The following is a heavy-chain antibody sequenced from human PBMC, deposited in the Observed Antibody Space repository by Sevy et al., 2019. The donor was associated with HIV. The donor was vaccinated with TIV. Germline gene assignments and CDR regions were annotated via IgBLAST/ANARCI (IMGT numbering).Heavy chain of an antibody. V-gene: IGHV4-59*13. J-gene: IGHJ2*01. CDR1: GGSISSYY. CDR3: ARVFPSHIVVVTAMYWYFDL. CDR2: IYYSGST. Sequence: SETLSLTCTVSGGSISSYYWSWIRQPPGKGLQWIGYIYYSGSTNYNPSLKSRVTISVDTSKNQFSLKLSSVTAADTAVYYCARVFPSHIVVVTAMYWYFDLWGRSTLVTVSS. D-gene: IGHD2-21*02.